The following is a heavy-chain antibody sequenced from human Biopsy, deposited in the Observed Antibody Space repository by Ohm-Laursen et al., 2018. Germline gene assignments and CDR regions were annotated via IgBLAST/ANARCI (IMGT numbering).Heavy chain of an antibody. D-gene: IGHD5-24*01. Sequence: SLRLSCSASGFMFSASWMSWVRQAPGKGLEWVANINPDGSVKYFADSVKGRFTISRDNAENSMYLQMSSLTVDDTAVYHCARDERWGQGTLVTVSS. CDR1: GFMFSASW. J-gene: IGHJ4*02. V-gene: IGHV3-7*01. CDR3: ARDER. CDR2: INPDGSVK.